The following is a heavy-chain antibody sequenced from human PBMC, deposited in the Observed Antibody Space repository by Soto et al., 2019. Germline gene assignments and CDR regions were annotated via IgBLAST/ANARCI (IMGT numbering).Heavy chain of an antibody. Sequence: EVQLLESGGGLVQPGGSLRLSCAASGFTFSSYAMSWVRQAPGKGLEWVSAISGSGGSTYYADSVKGRFTISRDNSKNTLYLQMNSLRAEDTAVYYCASPPPEYSSSWYGIGYWGQGTLVTVSS. J-gene: IGHJ4*02. D-gene: IGHD6-13*01. CDR3: ASPPPEYSSSWYGIGY. V-gene: IGHV3-23*01. CDR2: ISGSGGST. CDR1: GFTFSSYA.